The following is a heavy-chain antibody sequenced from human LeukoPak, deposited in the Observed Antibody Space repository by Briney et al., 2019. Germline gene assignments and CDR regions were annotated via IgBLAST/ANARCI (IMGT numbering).Heavy chain of an antibody. D-gene: IGHD5-18*01. J-gene: IGHJ5*02. CDR2: IYYSGST. Sequence: SQTLSHTRTVSGGSISSGAYYWSWIRQHPGKGLEWIGYIYYSGSTYYNPSLKSRITISVDTSKNQFSRKLSSVTAADTAVYYCARYSYGFQRFDPWGQGTLVSVSS. CDR1: GGSISSGAYY. V-gene: IGHV4-31*03. CDR3: ARYSYGFQRFDP.